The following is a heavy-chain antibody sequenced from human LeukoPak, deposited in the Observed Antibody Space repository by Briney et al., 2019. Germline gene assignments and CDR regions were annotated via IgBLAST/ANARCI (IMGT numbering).Heavy chain of an antibody. J-gene: IGHJ6*02. Sequence: ASVKVSCKASGYTFTIYDINWVRQATGQGLEWMGWMNPNSGNTGYAQKFQGRVTMTRNTSISTAYMELSSLRSEDTAVYYCARVPTGRWYSSRWYYYYYGMDVWGQGTTVTVSS. V-gene: IGHV1-8*01. CDR1: GYTFTIYD. CDR2: MNPNSGNT. CDR3: ARVPTGRWYSSRWYYYYYGMDV. D-gene: IGHD4-23*01.